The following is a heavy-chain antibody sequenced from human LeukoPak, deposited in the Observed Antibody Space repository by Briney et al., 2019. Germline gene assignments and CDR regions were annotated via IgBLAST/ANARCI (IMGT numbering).Heavy chain of an antibody. CDR2: IIPIFGTA. CDR1: GGTFSSYA. CDR3: ARDAVWALDYGDYAGFYWYFDL. J-gene: IGHJ2*01. V-gene: IGHV1-69*13. D-gene: IGHD4-17*01. Sequence: SVKVSCKASGGTFSSYAISWVRQAPGQGLEWMGGIIPIFGTANYAQKFQGRVTITADESTSTAYMELSSLRSEDTAVYYCARDAVWALDYGDYAGFYWYFDLWGRGTLVTVSS.